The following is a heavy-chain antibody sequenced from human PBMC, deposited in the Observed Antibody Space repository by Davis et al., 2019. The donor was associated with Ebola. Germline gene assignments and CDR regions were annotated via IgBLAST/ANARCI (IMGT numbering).Heavy chain of an antibody. CDR1: GYTFTSYD. CDR3: ARGGFMRSYDFWSGNYTAPAYGMDV. J-gene: IGHJ6*02. CDR2: MNPNSGNT. D-gene: IGHD3-3*01. V-gene: IGHV1-8*01. Sequence: ASVKVSCKASGYTFTSYDINWVRQATGQGLEWMGWMNPNSGNTGYAQKFQGRVTMTRNTSISTAYMELSSLRSEDTAVYYCARGGFMRSYDFWSGNYTAPAYGMDVWGQGTTVTVSS.